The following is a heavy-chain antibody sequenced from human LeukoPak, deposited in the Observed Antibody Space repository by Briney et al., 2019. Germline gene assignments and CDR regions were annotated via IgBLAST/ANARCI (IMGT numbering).Heavy chain of an antibody. CDR3: ARVGYIDEGIDY. D-gene: IGHD5-24*01. Sequence: PGGSLRLSCAASGFTFSSYAMHWVRQAPGKGLEWVAVIPYDGSNKYYADSVKGRFTISRDNSKNPLYLQMNSLRAEDTAVYYCARVGYIDEGIDYWGQGTLVTVSS. V-gene: IGHV3-30-3*01. CDR2: IPYDGSNK. CDR1: GFTFSSYA. J-gene: IGHJ4*02.